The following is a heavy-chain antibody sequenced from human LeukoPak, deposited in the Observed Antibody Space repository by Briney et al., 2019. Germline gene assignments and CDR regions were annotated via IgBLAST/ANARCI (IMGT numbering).Heavy chain of an antibody. CDR1: GYTFSNFG. V-gene: IGHV1-18*01. D-gene: IGHD2-2*01. CDR3: ARDGTSTDDY. J-gene: IGHJ4*02. Sequence: ASVKASCKTSGYTFSNFGINWVRQAPGQGLEWMGWISGNNDNPNYGQKFQGRFTVTTDSSTSTAYMELRNLRFDDTAVYYCARDGTSTDDYWGQGTLVTVSS. CDR2: ISGNNDNP.